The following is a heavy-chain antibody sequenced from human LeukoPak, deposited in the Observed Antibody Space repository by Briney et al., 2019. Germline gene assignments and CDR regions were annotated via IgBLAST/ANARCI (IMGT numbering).Heavy chain of an antibody. Sequence: ASVNVSCKASGYTFTGYYMHWVRQAPGQGLEWMGRINPNSGGTNYAQKFQGRVTMTRDTSIITAHMEMSRLRSDDTAVYYCASLAGNWNPIDYWGQGTLVTVSS. J-gene: IGHJ4*02. CDR1: GYTFTGYY. CDR2: INPNSGGT. V-gene: IGHV1-2*06. CDR3: ASLAGNWNPIDY. D-gene: IGHD1-20*01.